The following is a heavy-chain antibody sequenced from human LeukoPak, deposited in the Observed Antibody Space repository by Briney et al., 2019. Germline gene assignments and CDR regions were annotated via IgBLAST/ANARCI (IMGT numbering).Heavy chain of an antibody. J-gene: IGHJ4*02. V-gene: IGHV3-23*01. Sequence: HTGGSLRLSCAASGFTLSSYAMSWVRQAPGRGLEWVSGISRSGGSTYYADSVKGRFTISRDNSKNRLYLQMNSLRAEDTAVYYCAKRLRGNYLDPFDYWGQGTLVTVSS. CDR1: GFTLSSYA. D-gene: IGHD3-10*01. CDR3: AKRLRGNYLDPFDY. CDR2: ISRSGGST.